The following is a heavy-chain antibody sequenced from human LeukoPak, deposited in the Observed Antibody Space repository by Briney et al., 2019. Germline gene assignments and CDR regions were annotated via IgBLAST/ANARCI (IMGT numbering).Heavy chain of an antibody. V-gene: IGHV3-21*04. Sequence: PGGSLRLSCAASGFTFSSYSMNWVRQAPGKGLEWVSSISSSSSYIYYADSVKGRFTISRDNAKNSLYLQMNSLRAEDTAVYYCAKDHPEGYYDSSGYDYWGQGTLVTVSS. CDR2: ISSSSSYI. J-gene: IGHJ4*02. CDR3: AKDHPEGYYDSSGYDY. CDR1: GFTFSSYS. D-gene: IGHD3-22*01.